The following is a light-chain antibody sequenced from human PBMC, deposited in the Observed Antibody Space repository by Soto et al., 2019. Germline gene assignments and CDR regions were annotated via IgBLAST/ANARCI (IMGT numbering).Light chain of an antibody. CDR3: QLYLSSFLT. CDR2: GAS. J-gene: IGKJ4*01. Sequence: EIVLTQSPGTLSLSPGQRATLSCRASQSISRSYLAWYQHKRGQAPRLLVYGASTRATGIPARFSGSGSGTEFTLTISSLQSEDFAVYYCQLYLSSFLTFGGGTKVDIK. V-gene: IGKV3-20*01. CDR1: QSISRSY.